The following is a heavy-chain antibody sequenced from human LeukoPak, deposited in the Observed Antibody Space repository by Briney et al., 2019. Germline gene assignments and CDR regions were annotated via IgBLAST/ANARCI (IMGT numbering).Heavy chain of an antibody. V-gene: IGHV3-48*03. CDR1: GFTFSSYE. CDR2: ISSSGSTI. D-gene: IGHD3-10*01. Sequence: GGSLRLSCAASGFTFSSYEMNWVRQAPGKGLEWVLYISSSGSTIYYADSVKGRFTISRDNAKNSLYLQMNSLRAEDTAVYYCARRGLIDYYYYMDVWGKGTTVTVSS. J-gene: IGHJ6*03. CDR3: ARRGLIDYYYYMDV.